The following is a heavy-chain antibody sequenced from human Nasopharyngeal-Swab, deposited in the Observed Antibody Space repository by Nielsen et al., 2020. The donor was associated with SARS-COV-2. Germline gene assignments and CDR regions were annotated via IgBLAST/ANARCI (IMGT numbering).Heavy chain of an antibody. Sequence: ASVQVSCKVSGYTLTELSMHWVRPAPGKGLEWMGCFDPEDGETIYAQKFQGRVTMTEDTSTDTAYMELSSLRSEDTAVYYCATGIVVVPAAMKAGAYYYYGMDVWGQGTTVTVSS. J-gene: IGHJ6*02. D-gene: IGHD2-2*01. CDR1: GYTLTELS. CDR3: ATGIVVVPAAMKAGAYYYYGMDV. CDR2: FDPEDGET. V-gene: IGHV1-24*01.